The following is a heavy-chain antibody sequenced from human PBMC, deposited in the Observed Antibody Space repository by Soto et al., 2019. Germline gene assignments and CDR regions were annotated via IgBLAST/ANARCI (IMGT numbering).Heavy chain of an antibody. D-gene: IGHD3-16*01. V-gene: IGHV4-4*02. CDR2: IFHSGRT. CDR3: VGQFGLGSTLHY. J-gene: IGHJ4*02. Sequence: QVQLQESGPGLVKPSGTLSLTCAVSGASISSGGWWSWVRQSPGKGLEWIGEIFHSGRTNYNPSLRSRVTISVDKSKNQLSLELISVTAADTAVYYCVGQFGLGSTLHYWGQGTLITVSS. CDR1: GASISSGGW.